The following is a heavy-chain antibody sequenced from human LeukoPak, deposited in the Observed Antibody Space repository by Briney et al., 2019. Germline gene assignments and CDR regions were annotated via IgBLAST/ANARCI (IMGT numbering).Heavy chain of an antibody. CDR3: TRWGCSSTSCYDDY. V-gene: IGHV3-49*04. Sequence: PGGSLRLSCTASGFTFGDYAMSWVRQAPGKGLEWVGFIRSKAYGGTTEYAASVKGRFTISRDDSRSIAYLQMNSVKTEDTAVYYCTRWGCSSTSCYDDYWGQGTLVTVSS. D-gene: IGHD2-2*01. CDR1: GFTFGDYA. CDR2: IRSKAYGGTT. J-gene: IGHJ4*02.